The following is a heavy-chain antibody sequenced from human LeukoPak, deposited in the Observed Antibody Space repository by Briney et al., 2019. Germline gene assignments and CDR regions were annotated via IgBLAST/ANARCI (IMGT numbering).Heavy chain of an antibody. J-gene: IGHJ4*02. V-gene: IGHV3-48*01. CDR3: VRDYNWVFDY. CDR2: IRSDTKTI. CDR1: GFIFANEP. D-gene: IGHD1-20*01. Sequence: PGGSLRLSCAASGFIFANEPMNWVRQTPGKGLEWVAHIRSDTKTIVYADSVKGRFIISRDNARDSLSLQMNSLRVEDTAVYYCVRDYNWVFDYWGQGALVTVSS.